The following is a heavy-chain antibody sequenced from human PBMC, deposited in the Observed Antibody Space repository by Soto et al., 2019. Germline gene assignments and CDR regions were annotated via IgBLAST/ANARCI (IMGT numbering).Heavy chain of an antibody. CDR2: IRSKANGYAT. CDR1: GFTFSGSA. CDR3: TRQPPIAAAGTDWFDP. D-gene: IGHD6-13*01. J-gene: IGHJ5*02. V-gene: IGHV3-73*01. Sequence: GGSLRLSCAASGFTFSGSAMHWVRQASGKGLEWVGRIRSKANGYATAYAASVKGRFTISKDDSKNTAYLQMNSRKTEDTAVYYCTRQPPIAAAGTDWFDPWGQGTLVTVSS.